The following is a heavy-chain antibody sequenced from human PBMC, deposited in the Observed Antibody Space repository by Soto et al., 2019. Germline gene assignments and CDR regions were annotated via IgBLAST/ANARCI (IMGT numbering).Heavy chain of an antibody. Sequence: GGSLRLSCAASGFTFSNAWMSWVRQAPGKGLEWVGRIKSKTDGGTTDYAAPVKGRFTISRDDSKNTLYLQMNSLKTEDTAVYSCTPDIPPVVPYCSSTSCRKYYYGMDVWGQGTTVTVSS. CDR1: GFTFSNAW. CDR2: IKSKTDGGTT. D-gene: IGHD2-2*01. J-gene: IGHJ6*02. V-gene: IGHV3-15*01. CDR3: TPDIPPVVPYCSSTSCRKYYYGMDV.